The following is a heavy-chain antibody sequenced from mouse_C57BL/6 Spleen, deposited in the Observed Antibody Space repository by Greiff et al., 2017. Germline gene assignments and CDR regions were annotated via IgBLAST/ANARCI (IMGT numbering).Heavy chain of an antibody. V-gene: IGHV7-3*01. CDR1: GFTFTDYY. Sequence: EVQLVESGGGLVQPGGSLSLSCAASGFTFTDYYMSWVRQPPGKALEWLGFIRNKANGYTTEYSASVKGRFTISRDNSQSILYLQMNALRAEDSATYYCARYYGKGEYYFDYWGQGTTLTVSS. CDR3: ARYYGKGEYYFDY. CDR2: IRNKANGYTT. J-gene: IGHJ2*01. D-gene: IGHD1-1*01.